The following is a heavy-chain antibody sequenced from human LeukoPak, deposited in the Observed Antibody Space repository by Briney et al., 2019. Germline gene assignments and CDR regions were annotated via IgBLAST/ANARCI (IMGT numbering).Heavy chain of an antibody. CDR2: ISGSGGST. D-gene: IGHD1-26*01. J-gene: IGHJ4*02. CDR1: GFTFSSYA. Sequence: PGGSLRLSCAASGFTFSSYAMSWVRQAPGKGLEWVSAISGSGGSTYYADSVKGRFTISRDNSKNSLYLQLNSLRAEDTAVYYCARDGGEWEQDYWGQGTLVTVSS. V-gene: IGHV3-23*01. CDR3: ARDGGEWEQDY.